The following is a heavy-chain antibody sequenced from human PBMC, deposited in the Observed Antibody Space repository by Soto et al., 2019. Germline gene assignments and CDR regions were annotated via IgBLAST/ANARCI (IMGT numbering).Heavy chain of an antibody. D-gene: IGHD3-9*01. CDR3: TLSSVVVTGPDY. J-gene: IGHJ4*01. CDR2: INAGNGNT. Sequence: QVQLVQSGAEEKKPGASVKVSCKASGYTFTSYTMHWVRHAPGQRLEWMGWINAGNGNTKYSQKFQGRVTITRDTSASTEYMDLSSLRSEYTALLLFTLSSVVVTGPDYWCQVTLGRVSS. CDR1: GYTFTSYT. V-gene: IGHV1-3*05.